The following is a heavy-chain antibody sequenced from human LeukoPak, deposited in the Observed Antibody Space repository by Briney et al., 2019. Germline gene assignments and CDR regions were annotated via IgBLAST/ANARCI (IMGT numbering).Heavy chain of an antibody. D-gene: IGHD3-22*01. J-gene: IGHJ4*02. CDR2: ISGSGGST. V-gene: IGHV3-23*01. CDR1: GFTFSSYA. CDR3: AKDLYYYDSSGYYTYYFDY. Sequence: GGSLRLSCAASGFTFSSYAMSWVRQAPGKGMEWVSAISGSGGSTYYADSVKGRFTISRYNSKNTLYLQMNSLRAEDTAVYYCAKDLYYYDSSGYYTYYFDYWGQGTLVTVSS.